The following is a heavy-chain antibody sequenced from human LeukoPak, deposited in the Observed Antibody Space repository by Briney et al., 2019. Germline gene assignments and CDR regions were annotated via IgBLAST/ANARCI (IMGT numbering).Heavy chain of an antibody. D-gene: IGHD3-16*02. CDR2: IYYSGST. V-gene: IGHV4-59*01. CDR3: ARGINTDDYVWGSYRSGHFDY. CDR1: GGSISSYY. Sequence: PSETLSLTCTVSGGSISSYYWSWIRQPPVKGLEWIGYIYYSGSTNYNPSLKSRVTISVDTSKNQFSLKLSSVTAADTAVYYCARGINTDDYVWGSYRSGHFDYWGQGTLVTVSS. J-gene: IGHJ4*02.